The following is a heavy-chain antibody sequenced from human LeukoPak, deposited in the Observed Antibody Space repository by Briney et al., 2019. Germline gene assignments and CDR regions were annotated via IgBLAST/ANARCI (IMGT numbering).Heavy chain of an antibody. CDR1: GGSISSYY. CDR3: ASLWFGAHYYYYYMDV. V-gene: IGHV4-59*01. D-gene: IGHD3-10*01. J-gene: IGHJ6*03. Sequence: SETLSLTCSVSGGSISSYYWSWIRQPPGKGLEWIGYIYYSGSTNYNPSLKSRVTISVDTSKNQFSLRLSSVTAADTAVYYCASLWFGAHYYYYYMDVWGKGTTVTISS. CDR2: IYYSGST.